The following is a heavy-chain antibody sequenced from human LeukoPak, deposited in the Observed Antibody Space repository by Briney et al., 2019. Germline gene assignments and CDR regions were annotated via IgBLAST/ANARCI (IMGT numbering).Heavy chain of an antibody. Sequence: SETLSLTCAAYGGSLSGYYWSWIRQPPGKGLEWIGEINHSGSTNYNPSLKSRVTISVDTSKNQFSLKLSSVTAADTAVYYCARVSPRIAAAGTPSFTDYWGQGTLVTVSS. V-gene: IGHV4-34*01. CDR3: ARVSPRIAAAGTPSFTDY. CDR1: GGSLSGYY. CDR2: INHSGST. D-gene: IGHD6-13*01. J-gene: IGHJ4*02.